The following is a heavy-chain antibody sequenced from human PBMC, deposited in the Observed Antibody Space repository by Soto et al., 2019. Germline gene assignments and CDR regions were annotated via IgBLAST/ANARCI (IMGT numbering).Heavy chain of an antibody. CDR3: AGMNYYDTSGYPFDY. Sequence: SETLSLTCTVSGGSVSSSASHWSWIRQPPERGLEWIGFIYNNERTSYNPSLKSRVTISLDTSRNQVSLNLDSVTAADTAVYYCAGMNYYDTSGYPFDYWGQGMMVTVSS. CDR2: IYNNERT. V-gene: IGHV4-61*08. D-gene: IGHD3-22*01. CDR1: GGSVSSSASH. J-gene: IGHJ4*02.